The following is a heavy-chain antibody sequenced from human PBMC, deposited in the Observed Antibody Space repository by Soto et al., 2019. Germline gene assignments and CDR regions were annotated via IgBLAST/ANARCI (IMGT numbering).Heavy chain of an antibody. CDR2: MSHSGGT. J-gene: IGHJ3*02. CDR3: ARVERGTTTTVVDAFDI. CDR1: GGFVSSGNYY. Sequence: QVQLQQWGAGLLKPSETLSLTCAVYGGFVSSGNYYWSWIRQPPGKGLEWIGEMSHSGGTHFNPSLKSPATISVDTSKNQFSLKMTSVTAADTALYYCARVERGTTTTVVDAFDIWGPGTMVTVSS. V-gene: IGHV4-34*01. D-gene: IGHD4-4*01.